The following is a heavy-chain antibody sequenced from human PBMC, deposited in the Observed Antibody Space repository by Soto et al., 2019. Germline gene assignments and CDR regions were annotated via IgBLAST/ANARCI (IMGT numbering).Heavy chain of an antibody. J-gene: IGHJ1*01. CDR1: GFTFSSYS. CDR2: ISSSSNTI. V-gene: IGHV3-48*02. Sequence: EVQLVESGGGLVQPGGSLRLSCAASGFTFSSYSMNWVRQAPGKGLEWVSYISSSSNTIYYPDSVKGRFTISRDNAKNSLYLQMNSLRDEDTAVYYCAGDDRAGYFSTGARAPWSPSPQ. CDR3: AGDDRAGYFST.